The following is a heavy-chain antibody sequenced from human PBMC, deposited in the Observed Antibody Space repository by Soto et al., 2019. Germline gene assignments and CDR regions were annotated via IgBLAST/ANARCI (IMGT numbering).Heavy chain of an antibody. V-gene: IGHV4-39*01. CDR3: ARKEINPMTTPLGGPT. Sequence: SETLSLTCTVSCGTISSSNYFWGWIRQPPGKGLEWIGSIYYSGSTYYSPSLKSRVTISVDTSKNQFSLKLSSVTAAETAVYHCARKEINPMTTPLGGPTGGQGTLVTVSS. D-gene: IGHD3-16*01. J-gene: IGHJ4*02. CDR1: CGTISSSNYF. CDR2: IYYSGST.